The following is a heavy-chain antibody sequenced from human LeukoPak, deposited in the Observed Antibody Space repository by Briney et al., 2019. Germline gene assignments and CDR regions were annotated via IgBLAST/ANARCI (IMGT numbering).Heavy chain of an antibody. CDR1: GYSISSGYY. V-gene: IGHV4-38-2*02. J-gene: IGHJ4*02. CDR3: ARERVYSSSFFDY. D-gene: IGHD6-6*01. Sequence: SETLSLTCTVSGYSISSGYYWGWIRQPPGKGLEWIGSIYHSGSTYYNPSLKSRVTISVDTSKNQFSLKLSSVTAADTAVYYCARERVYSSSFFDYWGQGTLVTVSS. CDR2: IYHSGST.